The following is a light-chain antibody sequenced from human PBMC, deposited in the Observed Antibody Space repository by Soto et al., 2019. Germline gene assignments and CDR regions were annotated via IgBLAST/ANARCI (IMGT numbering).Light chain of an antibody. J-gene: IGKJ4*01. CDR1: QSITNY. V-gene: IGKV1-39*01. CDR3: QQSYSTPLT. Sequence: EIQMTQSPSSLSASLGERVTLTCRANQSITNYLTWYQQKPGKAPKVLIYAASSLHSGVPARFSGSGSGTDFTLTISSLQPEDFAAYYCQQSYSTPLTFGGGTKVDIK. CDR2: AAS.